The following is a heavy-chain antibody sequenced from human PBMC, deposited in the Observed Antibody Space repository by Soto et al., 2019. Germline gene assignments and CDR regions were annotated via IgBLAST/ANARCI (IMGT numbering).Heavy chain of an antibody. V-gene: IGHV6-1*01. J-gene: IGHJ6*03. CDR2: TSYKFKWYN. CDR3: ARGSWDDVSGHYYMDV. Sequence: QVQLQQSGPGLVKPSQTLSLTCDISGDSVSSNSAGWNWIRQTPSRGLEWLGRTSYKFKWYNNYAVSVRSRITLDPDSSKNQFSLQRNSVTPEDTAVYYCARGSWDDVSGHYYMDVWGKGTTVTVSS. CDR1: GDSVSSNSAG. D-gene: IGHD5-12*01.